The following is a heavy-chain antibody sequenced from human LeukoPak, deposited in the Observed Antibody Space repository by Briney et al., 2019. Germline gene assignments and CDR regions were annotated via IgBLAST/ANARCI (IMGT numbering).Heavy chain of an antibody. CDR2: ISGSGSNT. V-gene: IGHV3-21*01. CDR1: GFTFSNYA. Sequence: GGSLRLSCAASGFTFSNYAMTWVRQAPGKGLEWVSVISGSGSNTDYADSVKGRFTISRDNAKNSLFLQMNSLRAEDTAVYYCARDAYTYGMVFDYWGQGTLVTVSS. J-gene: IGHJ4*02. D-gene: IGHD5-18*01. CDR3: ARDAYTYGMVFDY.